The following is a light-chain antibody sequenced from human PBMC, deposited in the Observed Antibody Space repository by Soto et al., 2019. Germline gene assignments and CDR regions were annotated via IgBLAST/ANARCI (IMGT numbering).Light chain of an antibody. V-gene: IGKV1-39*01. CDR2: AAS. CDR1: QNINRY. CDR3: QQRHSIPP. Sequence: DIQMTQSPSSLSASVGDRVTIPCRASQNINRYLNWFQQKPGKAPEVLIFAASTLQRGAPSRFSGSGSGTDFTLTISSLQPDDFATYYCQQRHSIPPFGQGTKVGMK. J-gene: IGKJ1*01.